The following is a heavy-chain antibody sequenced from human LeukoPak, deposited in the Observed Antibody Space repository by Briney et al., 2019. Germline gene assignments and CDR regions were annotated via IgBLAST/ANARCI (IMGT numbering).Heavy chain of an antibody. V-gene: IGHV4-38-2*02. CDR2: IYHSGST. D-gene: IGHD6-19*01. J-gene: IGHJ4*02. CDR1: GYSISSGYY. Sequence: SETLSLTCTVSGYSISSGYYWGWIRQPPGKGLEWIGSIYHSGSTYYNPSLKSRVTISLDTSKNQFSLKVRSVTAADTAVYYCARVRAVAGTPFDYWGQGTLVTVSS. CDR3: ARVRAVAGTPFDY.